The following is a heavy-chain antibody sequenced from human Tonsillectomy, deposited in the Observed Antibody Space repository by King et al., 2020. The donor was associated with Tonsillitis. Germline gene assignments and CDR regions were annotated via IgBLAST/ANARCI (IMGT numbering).Heavy chain of an antibody. J-gene: IGHJ5*02. CDR2: IIPIFGTA. CDR3: ARGKCSNGSCYDWFDP. Sequence: VQLVESGAEVKKPGSSVKVSCKASGGTLSNYAITWVRQAPGQGLDWMGGIIPIFGTADYAQKFLGRVTITADKSTSTAYMELSSLRSDDTAVYYCARGKCSNGSCYDWFDPWGQGTLVTVSS. CDR1: GGTLSNYA. D-gene: IGHD2-15*01. V-gene: IGHV1-69*06.